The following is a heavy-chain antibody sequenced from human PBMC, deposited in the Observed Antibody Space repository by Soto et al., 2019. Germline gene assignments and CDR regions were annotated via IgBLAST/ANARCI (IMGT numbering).Heavy chain of an antibody. CDR1: GYTFTNYG. CDR2: IIPILGIA. D-gene: IGHD5-12*01. CDR3: ASPPEDSGYDLLGVYFGY. V-gene: IGHV1-69*04. Sequence: GASVKVSCKASGYTFTNYGFSWVRQAPGQGLEWMGRIIPILGIANYAQKFKGRVTITADKSTSTAYMELSSLRSEDTAVYYCASPPEDSGYDLLGVYFGYWGQGTLVTVSS. J-gene: IGHJ4*02.